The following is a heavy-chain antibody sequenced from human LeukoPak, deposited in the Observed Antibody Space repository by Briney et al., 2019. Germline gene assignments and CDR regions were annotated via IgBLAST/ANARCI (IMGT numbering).Heavy chain of an antibody. J-gene: IGHJ4*02. D-gene: IGHD1-26*01. V-gene: IGHV3-30*04. CDR2: ISYDGSNK. Sequence: GGSLRLSCVASGFAFTSYPMHWVRQAPGKGLEWLALISYDGSNKDYADSVKGRFTVSRDNSRHTLYLQMISLRAEDTAVYYCARDLRHEKWELRDCWGQGTLVTVSS. CDR1: GFAFTSYP. CDR3: ARDLRHEKWELRDC.